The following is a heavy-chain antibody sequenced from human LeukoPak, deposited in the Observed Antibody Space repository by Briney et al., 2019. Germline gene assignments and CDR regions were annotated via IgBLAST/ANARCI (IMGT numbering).Heavy chain of an antibody. CDR2: TYYRSKWYN. J-gene: IGHJ4*02. CDR3: ARGVRDGYNSHNTPIDY. Sequence: SQTLSLTCAIFGGSVSSNSAAWNWIRQSPSRGLEWLGRTYYRSKWYNDYAVSVKSRITINPDTSKNQFSLQLNSVTPEDTAVYYCARGVRDGYNSHNTPIDYWGQGTLVTVSS. D-gene: IGHD5-24*01. V-gene: IGHV6-1*01. CDR1: GGSVSSNSAA.